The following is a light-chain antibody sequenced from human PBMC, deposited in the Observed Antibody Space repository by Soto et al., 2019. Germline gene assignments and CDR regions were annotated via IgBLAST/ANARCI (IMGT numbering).Light chain of an antibody. J-gene: IGLJ1*01. V-gene: IGLV2-14*01. CDR1: SSDVGGYNY. Sequence: QSVLTQPASVSGSPGQSITISCTGTSSDVGGYNYVSWYQQHPGKAPKLMIYEVSNRPSGVSNRFSGSKSGNTASLTISGLQAEDEADYYCSPYTSRSTLDYVFGSGTKVT. CDR2: EVS. CDR3: SPYTSRSTLDYV.